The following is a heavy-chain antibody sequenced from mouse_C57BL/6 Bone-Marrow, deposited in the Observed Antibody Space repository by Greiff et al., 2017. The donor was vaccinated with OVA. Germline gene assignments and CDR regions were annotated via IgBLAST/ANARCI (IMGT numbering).Heavy chain of an antibody. CDR1: GFTFSSYG. V-gene: IGHV5-6*02. CDR3: ARLVRYAY. J-gene: IGHJ3*01. D-gene: IGHD2-13*01. Sequence: DVKLVESGGDLVKPGGSLKLSCAASGFTFSSYGMSWVRQTPDKRLEWVATISSGGSYTYSPDSVKGRFTISRDNAKNTLYLQMSSLKSEDTAMYYCARLVRYAYWGQGTLVTVSA. CDR2: ISSGGSYT.